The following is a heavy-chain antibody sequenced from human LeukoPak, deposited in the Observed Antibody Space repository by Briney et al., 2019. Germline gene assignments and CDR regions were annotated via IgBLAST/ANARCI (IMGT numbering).Heavy chain of an antibody. CDR2: ISSSSSYI. Sequence: GGSLRLSCAASGFTFSSYSMNWVRQAPGKGLEWVSSISSSSSYIYYADSVKGRFTISRDNAKNSLYPQMNSLRAEDTAVYYCARDTMVRGVHFDYWGQGTLVTVSS. V-gene: IGHV3-21*01. CDR1: GFTFSSYS. CDR3: ARDTMVRGVHFDY. D-gene: IGHD3-10*01. J-gene: IGHJ4*02.